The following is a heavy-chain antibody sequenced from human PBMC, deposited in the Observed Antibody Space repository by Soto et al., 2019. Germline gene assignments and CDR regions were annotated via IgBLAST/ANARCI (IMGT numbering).Heavy chain of an antibody. CDR2: INPSGGIT. CDR3: ARGISTKRYYYYYGMDV. V-gene: IGHV1-46*01. Sequence: ASVKVSCKASGYTLTSYYLHWVRQAPGQGPEWMGIINPSGGITNDAQKFQDRVTMTSDTSTSTVYMELSSLRSEDTAVYYCARGISTKRYYYYYGMDVWGQGTTVPVSS. CDR1: GYTLTSYY. D-gene: IGHD2-8*01. J-gene: IGHJ6*02.